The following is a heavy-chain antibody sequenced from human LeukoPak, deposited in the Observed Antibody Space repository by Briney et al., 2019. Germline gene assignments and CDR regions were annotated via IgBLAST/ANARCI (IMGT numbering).Heavy chain of an antibody. Sequence: GGSLRLSCAASGFTFDDCAMHWVRQAPGKGLEWVSGISWNSGSIGYADSVKGRFTISRDNAKNSLYLQMNSLRAEDTALYYCAKDATYGDSYFDYWGQGTLVTVSS. V-gene: IGHV3-9*01. CDR1: GFTFDDCA. D-gene: IGHD4-17*01. CDR2: ISWNSGSI. J-gene: IGHJ4*02. CDR3: AKDATYGDSYFDY.